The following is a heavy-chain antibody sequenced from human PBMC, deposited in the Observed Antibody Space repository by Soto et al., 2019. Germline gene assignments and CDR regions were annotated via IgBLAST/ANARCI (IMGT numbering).Heavy chain of an antibody. J-gene: IGHJ5*02. CDR2: IYYSGST. V-gene: IGHV4-39*01. D-gene: IGHD3-9*01. Sequence: NPSETLSLTCTVSGGSISSSSYYWGWIRQPPGKGLEWIGSIYYSGSTYYNPSLKSRVTISVDTSKNQFSLKLSSVTAADTAVYYCARRRQYYDILTGLGWDWFDPWGQGTLVTVSS. CDR3: ARRRQYYDILTGLGWDWFDP. CDR1: GGSISSSSYY.